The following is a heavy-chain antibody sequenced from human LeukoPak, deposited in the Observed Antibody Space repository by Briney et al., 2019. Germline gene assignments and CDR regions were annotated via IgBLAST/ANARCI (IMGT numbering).Heavy chain of an antibody. CDR1: GFTFSDYY. J-gene: IGHJ4*02. CDR2: ISGSGSGGST. D-gene: IGHD5-24*01. Sequence: PGGSLRLSCEASGFTFSDYYMSWVRQAPGKGLEWVSTISGSGSGGSTYYADSVKGRFTISRDNSKNTLYLQMNSLRAEDTAVYYCAKSGYNRFDYWGQGTLVTVSS. CDR3: AKSGYNRFDY. V-gene: IGHV3-23*01.